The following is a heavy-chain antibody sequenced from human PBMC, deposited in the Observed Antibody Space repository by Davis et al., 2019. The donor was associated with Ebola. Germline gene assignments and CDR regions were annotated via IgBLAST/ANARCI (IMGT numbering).Heavy chain of an antibody. J-gene: IGHJ3*02. CDR2: ISAYNGNT. Sequence: ASVKVSCKASGYTFTNYYMYWVRQAPGQGLEWMGWISAYNGNTNYAQILQGRVTMTTDTSTGTAYMELRSLRSDDTAVYFCARTSIVGTTTTASDIWGQGTKVTVSS. CDR3: ARTSIVGTTTTASDI. V-gene: IGHV1-18*04. D-gene: IGHD1-26*01. CDR1: GYTFTNYY.